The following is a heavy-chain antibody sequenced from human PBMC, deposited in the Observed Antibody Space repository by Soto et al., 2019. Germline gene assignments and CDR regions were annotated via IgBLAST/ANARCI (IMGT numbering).Heavy chain of an antibody. CDR1: GYTFSNFW. CDR2: IYPGDHET. D-gene: IGHD6-13*01. Sequence: GESLKISCQCSGYTFSNFWIGWVRQLPGKGLEWMGIIYPGDHETRYSPSFHGKVTISAEKSINTAYLQWNSLEASDTAFYFCARSPRSSPYFDYWGQGAMVTV. V-gene: IGHV5-51*01. J-gene: IGHJ4*02. CDR3: ARSPRSSPYFDY.